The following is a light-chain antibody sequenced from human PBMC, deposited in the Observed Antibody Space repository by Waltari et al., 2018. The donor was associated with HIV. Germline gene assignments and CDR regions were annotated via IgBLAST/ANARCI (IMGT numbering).Light chain of an antibody. Sequence: QSVLTQPPSASGTPGQRFTISCSGSSSNIGSYYVYWYQQLPGTAPKLLIYRNNQRPSGVPDRFSGSKSGTSASLAISGLRSEDEADYYCAAWDGSHVVFGGGTKLTVL. J-gene: IGLJ2*01. V-gene: IGLV1-47*01. CDR2: RNN. CDR1: SSNIGSYY. CDR3: AAWDGSHVV.